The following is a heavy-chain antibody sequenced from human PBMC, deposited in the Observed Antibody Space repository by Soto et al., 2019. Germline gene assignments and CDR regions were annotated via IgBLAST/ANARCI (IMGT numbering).Heavy chain of an antibody. J-gene: IGHJ4*02. Sequence: EVQLLESGGGLAQPGGSLRLSCAASGFTFSNNGMSWVRQAPGKGLEWVSGISGSGTHTYYADSVKGRFTISRDNAKNSLYLQMNSLRAEDTAVYYCAIVSGRIDYVVGEYWGQGTLVTVSS. CDR1: GFTFSNNG. CDR2: ISGSGTHT. V-gene: IGHV3-23*01. CDR3: AIVSGRIDYVVGEY. D-gene: IGHD1-26*01.